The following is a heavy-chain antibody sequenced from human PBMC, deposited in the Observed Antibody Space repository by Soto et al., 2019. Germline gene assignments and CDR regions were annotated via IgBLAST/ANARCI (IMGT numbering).Heavy chain of an antibody. CDR1: GYTFTNFG. CDR3: ARDYDILTGYFNGDSFDY. D-gene: IGHD3-9*01. CDR2: ISAYNGNT. J-gene: IGHJ4*02. V-gene: IGHV1-18*01. Sequence: ASVKVSCKASGYTFTNFGISWVRQAPGQGLEWMGWISAYNGNTNYAQKLQGRVTMTTDTSTSTAYMELRSLRSDDTAVYYCARDYDILTGYFNGDSFDYWGQGTLVTVSS.